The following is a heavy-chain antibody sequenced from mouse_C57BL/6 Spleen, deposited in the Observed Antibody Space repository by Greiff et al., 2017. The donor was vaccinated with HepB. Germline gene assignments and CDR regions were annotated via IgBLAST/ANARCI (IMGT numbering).Heavy chain of an antibody. CDR3: ARSDGYYDY. Sequence: VQLQQSGPELVKPGASVKISCKASGYTFTDYYMNWVKQSHGKSLEWIGDINPNNGGTSYNQKFKGKATLTVDKSSSTAYMDLRSLTSEDSAVYYCARSDGYYDYWGQGTTLTVSS. V-gene: IGHV1-26*01. CDR2: INPNNGGT. CDR1: GYTFTDYY. J-gene: IGHJ2*01. D-gene: IGHD2-3*01.